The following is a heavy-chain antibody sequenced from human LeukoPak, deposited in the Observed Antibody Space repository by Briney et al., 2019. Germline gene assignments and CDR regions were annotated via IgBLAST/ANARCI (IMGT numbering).Heavy chain of an antibody. CDR1: YGSISEYY. D-gene: IGHD3-22*01. CDR2: IYSSGST. V-gene: IGHV4-4*07. Sequence: SETLSLTCTVSYGSISEYYWSWIRQPAGKGLEWIGRIYSSGSTNYNPSLKSRVTMSIDTSNNEFSLKLRSVTAADTAVYYCARQAYDTGYDAFDIWGQGTMVTVSS. J-gene: IGHJ3*02. CDR3: ARQAYDTGYDAFDI.